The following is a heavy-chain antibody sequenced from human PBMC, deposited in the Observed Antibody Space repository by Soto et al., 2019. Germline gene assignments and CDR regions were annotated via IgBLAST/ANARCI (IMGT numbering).Heavy chain of an antibody. CDR3: ARASSSSIQYYYYGMDF. D-gene: IGHD6-13*01. CDR2: IIPIFGTA. J-gene: IGHJ6*04. Sequence: QVQLVQSGAEVKKPGSSVKVSCKASGGTFSSYAISWVRQAPGQGLEWMGGIIPIFGTANYAQKFQGRVTITADKTTSTAYMELRSLRSEDTAVYYCARASSSSIQYYYYGMDFCGKGTTVTVSS. CDR1: GGTFSSYA. V-gene: IGHV1-69*06.